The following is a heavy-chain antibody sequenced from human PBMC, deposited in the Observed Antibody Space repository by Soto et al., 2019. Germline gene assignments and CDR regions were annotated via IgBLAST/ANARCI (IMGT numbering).Heavy chain of an antibody. J-gene: IGHJ4*02. CDR3: ARGGYCSGGSCSPLYYFDY. V-gene: IGHV4-31*03. CDR2: IYYSGST. Sequence: SETLSLTCTVSGGSISSGGYYCSWILQHPGKGLEWIGYIYYSGSTYYNPSLKSRVTISVDTSKNQFSLKLSSVTAADTAVYYCARGGYCSGGSCSPLYYFDYWGQGTLVTVPQ. CDR1: GGSISSGGYY. D-gene: IGHD2-15*01.